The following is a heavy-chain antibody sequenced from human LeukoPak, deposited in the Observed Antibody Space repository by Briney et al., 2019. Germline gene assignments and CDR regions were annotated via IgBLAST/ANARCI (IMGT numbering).Heavy chain of an antibody. CDR3: ARENYYDSSGTQFDY. J-gene: IGHJ4*02. CDR1: GYTFTGYY. Sequence: ASVKVSCKASGYTFTGYYMHWVRQAPGQGLEWMGWINPNSGGTNYAQKFQGRVTMTRDTSISTAYMELSRLRSDDTAVYYCARENYYDSSGTQFDYWGQGTLVNVSS. CDR2: INPNSGGT. V-gene: IGHV1-2*02. D-gene: IGHD3-22*01.